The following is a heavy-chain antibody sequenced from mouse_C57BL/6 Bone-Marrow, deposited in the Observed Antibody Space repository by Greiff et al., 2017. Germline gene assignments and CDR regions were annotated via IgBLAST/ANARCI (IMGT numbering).Heavy chain of an antibody. Sequence: QVQLQQSGAELVRPGASVTLSCKASGYTFTDYEMHWVKQTPVHGLEWIGAIDPETGGTAYNQKFKGKAILTADKSSSTAYMELRSLTSEDSAVYYCTRRGDGYDGAWFADGGQGTLVTVSA. J-gene: IGHJ3*01. D-gene: IGHD2-2*01. V-gene: IGHV1-15*01. CDR1: GYTFTDYE. CDR2: IDPETGGT. CDR3: TRRGDGYDGAWFAD.